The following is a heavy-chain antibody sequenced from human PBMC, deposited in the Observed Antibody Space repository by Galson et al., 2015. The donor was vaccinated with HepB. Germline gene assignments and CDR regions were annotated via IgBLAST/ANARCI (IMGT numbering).Heavy chain of an antibody. Sequence: SLRLSCAASGFTFNTYSMNWVRQAPGKGLEWLSYITTSSASIYYADSVKGRFTISRDNAKNSLYLQMNTLRDEDTAVYYCARGGYCSGASCYLGTFDVWGQGTMVTVSS. V-gene: IGHV3-48*02. CDR2: ITTSSASI. D-gene: IGHD2-15*01. CDR1: GFTFNTYS. CDR3: ARGGYCSGASCYLGTFDV. J-gene: IGHJ3*01.